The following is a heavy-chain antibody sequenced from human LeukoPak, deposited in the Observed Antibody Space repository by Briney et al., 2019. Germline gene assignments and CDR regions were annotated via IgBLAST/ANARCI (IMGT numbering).Heavy chain of an antibody. V-gene: IGHV3-23*01. CDR2: ISSNSDNT. CDR3: AKLFFERRDPRTTALFHN. J-gene: IGHJ4*02. Sequence: GGSLRLSCAASGFTLSNYTLTWVRQAPGKGLDWVSTISSNSDNTHYADSLDGRFTISTDNAKSTLYLQMNSLRADDAAVYHCAKLFFERRDPRTTALFHNWGQGKLVTASS. CDR1: GFTLSNYT. D-gene: IGHD1-1*01.